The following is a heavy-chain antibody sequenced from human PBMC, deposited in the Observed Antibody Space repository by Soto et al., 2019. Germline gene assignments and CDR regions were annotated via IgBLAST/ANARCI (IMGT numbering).Heavy chain of an antibody. J-gene: IGHJ6*02. Sequence: GASLKISCKGSGYSFTSYWISWVRQMPGKGRALLLRIDPSDSYTNYSPSFQGHVTISADKSISTAYLQWSSLKASDTAMYYCARPSYDFWSGYYTRGYYGMDVWGQGTTVTVSS. CDR2: IDPSDSYT. D-gene: IGHD3-3*01. CDR1: GYSFTSYW. CDR3: ARPSYDFWSGYYTRGYYGMDV. V-gene: IGHV5-10-1*01.